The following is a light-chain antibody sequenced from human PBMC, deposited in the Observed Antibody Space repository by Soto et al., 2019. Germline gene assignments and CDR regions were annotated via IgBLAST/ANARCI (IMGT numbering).Light chain of an antibody. CDR1: QSVSNK. V-gene: IGKV3-15*01. CDR2: GAS. CDR3: QQYNNWPPIT. J-gene: IGKJ5*01. Sequence: EIVMTQSPDTLSVSPGERATLSCRASQSVSNKLGWYQQKPGQAPRLLIYGASTRATGIPARFSGSGSGTEFTLTISSLQFEDFAVYYCQQYNNWPPITFGQGTRLEIK.